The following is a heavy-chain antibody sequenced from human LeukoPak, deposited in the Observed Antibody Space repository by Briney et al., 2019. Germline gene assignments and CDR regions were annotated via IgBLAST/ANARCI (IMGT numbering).Heavy chain of an antibody. CDR2: ITGSSSHI. CDR1: GFTFSTYN. J-gene: IGHJ6*02. D-gene: IGHD3-10*01. Sequence: GGSLRLSCAASGFTFSTYNMNWVRQAPGKGLEWVSSITGSSSHIYYADSVKGRFTISRDNSKNTPYLQMNSLRAEDTAVYYCARVSYYGSGSSSYYYYGMDVWGQGTTVTVSS. V-gene: IGHV3-21*01. CDR3: ARVSYYGSGSSSYYYYGMDV.